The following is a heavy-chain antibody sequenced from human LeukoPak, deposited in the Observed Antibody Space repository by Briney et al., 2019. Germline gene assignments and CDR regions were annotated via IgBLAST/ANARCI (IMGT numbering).Heavy chain of an antibody. V-gene: IGHV3-9*03. CDR2: ISWNSGSI. CDR3: AKSPGLSGSLDDAFDI. D-gene: IGHD1-26*01. J-gene: IGHJ3*02. Sequence: PGRSLRLSCAASGFTFDDYAMHWVRQAPGKGLEWVSGISWNSGSIGYADSVKGRFTISRDNAKNSLYLQMNSPRAEDMALYYCAKSPGLSGSLDDAFDIWGQGTMVTVSS. CDR1: GFTFDDYA.